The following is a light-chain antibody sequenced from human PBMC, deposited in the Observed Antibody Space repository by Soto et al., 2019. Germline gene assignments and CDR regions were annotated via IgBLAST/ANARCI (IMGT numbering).Light chain of an antibody. V-gene: IGKV1-5*01. CDR1: QSISSW. J-gene: IGKJ4*01. CDR2: DAS. Sequence: DIQMTQSPSTLSASVGDRVTITCRASQSISSWLAWYQQKPGKAPKLLIYDASSLESGVPSRFSGSGSGTEFTLTISSLQPDDIATYHCQQYDNLPLNFGGGTKVDIK. CDR3: QQYDNLPLN.